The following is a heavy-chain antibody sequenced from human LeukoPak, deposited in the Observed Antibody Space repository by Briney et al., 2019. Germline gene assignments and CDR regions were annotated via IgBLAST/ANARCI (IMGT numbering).Heavy chain of an antibody. Sequence: ASVKVSCKASGYTFTSYDINWVRQAPGQGLEWMGWMNPNSGNTGYAQKFQGRVTMTRNTSISTAYMELSSLRSEDTAVYYCARGRELLWFGELLSLSDFHSDYWGQGTLVTVSS. V-gene: IGHV1-8*01. J-gene: IGHJ4*02. D-gene: IGHD3-10*01. CDR2: MNPNSGNT. CDR3: ARGRELLWFGELLSLSDFHSDY. CDR1: GYTFTSYD.